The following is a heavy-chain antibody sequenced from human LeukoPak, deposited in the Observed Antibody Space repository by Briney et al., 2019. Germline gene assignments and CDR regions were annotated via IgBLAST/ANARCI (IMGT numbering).Heavy chain of an antibody. CDR2: MNPNSGNT. CDR3: ARGYYDSSGYSFDY. V-gene: IGHV1-8*03. CDR1: GYTFTSYG. D-gene: IGHD3-22*01. J-gene: IGHJ4*02. Sequence: ASVKVSCKASGYTFTSYGISWVRQATGQGLEWMGWMNPNSGNTGYAQKFQGRVTITRNTSISTAYMELSSLRSEDTAVYYCARGYYDSSGYSFDYWGQGTLVTVSS.